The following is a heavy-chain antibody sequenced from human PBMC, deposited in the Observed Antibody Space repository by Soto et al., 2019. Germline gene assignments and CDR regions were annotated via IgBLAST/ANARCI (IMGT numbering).Heavy chain of an antibody. CDR1: VGTLSTSA. CDR3: ASRERVDAFDV. CDR2: IIPILGSA. J-gene: IGHJ3*01. Sequence: QGELLQSGAEVKKPGSSVKVSCKASVGTLSTSAISWVRQAPVQGLEWMGVIIPILGSANYAQKFPDRVTITADESTRTTFMELSSLRSEDAAVYFCASRERVDAFDVWGQGTMVTVSS. V-gene: IGHV1-69*01. D-gene: IGHD1-26*01.